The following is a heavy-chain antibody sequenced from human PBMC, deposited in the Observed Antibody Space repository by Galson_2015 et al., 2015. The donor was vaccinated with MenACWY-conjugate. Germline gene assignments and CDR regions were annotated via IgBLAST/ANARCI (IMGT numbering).Heavy chain of an antibody. Sequence: SLRLSCAASGFSFSGSWMSWVRQAPGKGLEWVANIKQDASEKYYVDSVKGRFAISRDNAKTSLYLQMNSLGAEDTAVYYCARGGNDYDFWSTYYYYFDYWGQGTLVTVSS. J-gene: IGHJ4*02. CDR1: GFSFSGSW. CDR3: ARGGNDYDFWSTYYYYFDY. D-gene: IGHD3-3*01. CDR2: IKQDASEK. V-gene: IGHV3-7*03.